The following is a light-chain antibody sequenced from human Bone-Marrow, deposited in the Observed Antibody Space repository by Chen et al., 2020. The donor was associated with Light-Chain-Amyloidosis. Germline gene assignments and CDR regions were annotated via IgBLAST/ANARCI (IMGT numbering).Light chain of an antibody. CDR2: DDS. Sequence: SYVLTQPSSVSVAPGQTAMIACGGNNIGSTSVHWYQQTPGLAPLLVVYDDSDRPSGIPERLSGSNSGNTATLTISRVEAGDEADYYCQVWDRSSDRPVFGGGTKLTVL. V-gene: IGLV3-21*02. J-gene: IGLJ3*02. CDR3: QVWDRSSDRPV. CDR1: NIGSTS.